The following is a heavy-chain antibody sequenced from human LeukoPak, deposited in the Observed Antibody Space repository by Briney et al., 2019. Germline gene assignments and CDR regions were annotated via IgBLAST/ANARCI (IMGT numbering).Heavy chain of an antibody. CDR1: GYTFTSYY. Sequence: ASVKVSCKASGYTFTSYYMHWVRQAPGQGLEWMGIINPSGGSTSYAQKFQGRVTMTRDTSTSTVYMGLSSLRSEDTAVYYCARDLRFLEWSPWNYYYYGMDVWGQGTTVTVSS. CDR3: ARDLRFLEWSPWNYYYYGMDV. J-gene: IGHJ6*02. V-gene: IGHV1-46*01. CDR2: INPSGGST. D-gene: IGHD3-3*01.